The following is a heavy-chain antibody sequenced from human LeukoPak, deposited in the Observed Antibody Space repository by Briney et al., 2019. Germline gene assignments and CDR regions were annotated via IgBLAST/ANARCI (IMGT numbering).Heavy chain of an antibody. CDR1: GYTFTGYY. V-gene: IGHV1-2*02. CDR2: INPNSGGT. J-gene: IGHJ2*01. Sequence: ASVKVSCKASGYTFTGYYLHWVRQAPGQVLEWMGWINPNSGGTNFAQRFQGRVTMTTDTSISTAYMELSSLRSDDTALYYCARAGAASAPDWFFDLWGRGTLVTVSS. D-gene: IGHD6-13*01. CDR3: ARAGAASAPDWFFDL.